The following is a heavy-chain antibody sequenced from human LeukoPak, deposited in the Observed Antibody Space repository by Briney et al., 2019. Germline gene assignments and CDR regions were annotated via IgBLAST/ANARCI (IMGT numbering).Heavy chain of an antibody. Sequence: GGSLRLSCAASGFTFGSYAMYRVRQAPGKGLEWVSAISGSGGSTYYADSVKGRFTISRDNSKNTLYLQMDSLRAEDTAVYYCANTSSSWYWDPFDYWGQGTLVTVSS. V-gene: IGHV3-23*01. CDR2: ISGSGGST. CDR1: GFTFGSYA. J-gene: IGHJ4*02. CDR3: ANTSSSWYWDPFDY. D-gene: IGHD6-13*01.